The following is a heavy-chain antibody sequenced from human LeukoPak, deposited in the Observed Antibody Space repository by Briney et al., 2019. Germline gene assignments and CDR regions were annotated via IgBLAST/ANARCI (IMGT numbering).Heavy chain of an antibody. CDR3: ARTPPLYDSSGYYLDY. D-gene: IGHD3-22*01. CDR1: GGSISSGGYY. V-gene: IGHV4-31*03. CDR2: IYYSGST. Sequence: PSETLSLTCTVSGGSISSGGYYWSWIRQHPGKGLEWLGYIYYSGSTYYNPSLKSRVTISVDTSKNQFSLKLSSVTAADTAVYYCARTPPLYDSSGYYLDYWGQGTLVTVSS. J-gene: IGHJ4*02.